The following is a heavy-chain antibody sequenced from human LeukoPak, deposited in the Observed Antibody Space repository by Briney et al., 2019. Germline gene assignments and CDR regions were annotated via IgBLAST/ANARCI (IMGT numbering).Heavy chain of an antibody. D-gene: IGHD3-9*01. J-gene: IGHJ4*02. CDR2: ITSSSTSM. V-gene: IGHV3-21*01. Sequence: GGSLRLSCAASGFTFTTYSMNWVRQAPGKGLEWVSSITSSSTSMYYADSVKGRFTISRDNAKNPLYLQMISPRAEDTAVYYCARTYYDILTGYNPYFDYWGQGTLVTVSS. CDR1: GFTFTTYS. CDR3: ARTYYDILTGYNPYFDY.